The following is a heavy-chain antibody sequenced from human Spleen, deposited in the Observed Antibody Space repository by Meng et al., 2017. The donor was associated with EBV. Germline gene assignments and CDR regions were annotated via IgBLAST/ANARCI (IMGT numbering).Heavy chain of an antibody. J-gene: IGHJ5*02. V-gene: IGHV1-18*01. CDR2: ISAYNGNT. CDR3: ARDYSNTWYP. CDR1: GYTLSNVA. Sequence: HVQQATSGPEVTHPGPSVEVSCKASGYTLSNVAITWVRQATGQGLEWMGWISAYNGNTKYAQTLQGRVTMTTDTSATTAYMELRSLTSDDTAVYFCARDYSNTWYPWGQGTLVTVSS. D-gene: IGHD6-13*01.